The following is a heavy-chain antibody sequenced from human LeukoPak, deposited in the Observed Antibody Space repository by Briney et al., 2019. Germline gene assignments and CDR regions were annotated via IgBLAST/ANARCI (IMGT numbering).Heavy chain of an antibody. D-gene: IGHD3-16*01. V-gene: IGHV3-11*04. CDR2: ISSSGSTI. Sequence: PGGSLRLSCAASGFTFSDYYMSWIRQAPGKGLEWVSYISSSGSTIYYADSVKGRFTISRDNAKNSLYLQMNSLRAEDTAVYYCARDWRTQVLHPYYFEYWGQGVLVTVSS. CDR1: GFTFSDYY. CDR3: ARDWRTQVLHPYYFEY. J-gene: IGHJ4*02.